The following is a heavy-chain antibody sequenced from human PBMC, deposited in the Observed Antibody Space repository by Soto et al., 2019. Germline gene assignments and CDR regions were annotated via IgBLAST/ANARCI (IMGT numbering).Heavy chain of an antibody. CDR3: AGDPPLSMIVVVGVDDF. Sequence: GGSLRLSCAASGFTFSSYAMSWVRQAPGKGLEWVSAISGSGGSTYYADSVKGRFTISRDNDKGLVYLQMNSLRAEDTAVYYCAGDPPLSMIVVVGVDDFWGQGTLVTVSS. CDR2: ISGSGGST. V-gene: IGHV3-23*01. D-gene: IGHD3-22*01. CDR1: GFTFSSYA. J-gene: IGHJ4*02.